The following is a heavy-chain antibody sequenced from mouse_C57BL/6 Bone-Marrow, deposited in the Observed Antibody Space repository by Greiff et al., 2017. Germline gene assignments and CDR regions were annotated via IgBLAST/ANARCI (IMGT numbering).Heavy chain of an antibody. Sequence: QVQLQQPGAELVMPGASVKLSCKTSGYTFTSHWIHWVKQRPGQGLEWIGEIAPSDSYTNYNQTFKGRSTLTVDKSSRTAYMQLSSLTSEDSAVYYCARRRFPYYFDYWGQGTTLTGSS. CDR3: ARRRFPYYFDY. J-gene: IGHJ2*01. CDR1: GYTFTSHW. V-gene: IGHV1-69*01. CDR2: IAPSDSYT.